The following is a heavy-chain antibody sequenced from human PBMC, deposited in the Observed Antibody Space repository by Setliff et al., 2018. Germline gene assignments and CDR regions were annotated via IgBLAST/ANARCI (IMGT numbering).Heavy chain of an antibody. Sequence: PSETLSLTCTVSGGSVRSHYWSWIRHSPGKGLEWIGFIFHSGDTKSNPSLKSRVTMSVDTSKNQFSLQLSSVTAADTAVYYCARDRTYYGSGTYTRWFDYWGQGTLVTVSS. CDR2: IFHSGDT. J-gene: IGHJ4*02. CDR3: ARDRTYYGSGTYTRWFDY. CDR1: GGSVRSHY. V-gene: IGHV4-59*02. D-gene: IGHD3-10*01.